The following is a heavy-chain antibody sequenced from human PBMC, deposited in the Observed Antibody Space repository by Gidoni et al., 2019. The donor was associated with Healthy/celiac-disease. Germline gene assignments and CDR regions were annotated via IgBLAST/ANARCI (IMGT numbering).Heavy chain of an antibody. J-gene: IGHJ3*02. Sequence: QLHLQESGPGLVKPSEPLSLTCTVPGGSISSSSYYWGWIRQPPGKGLELIGSIYYSGSTYYNPPLKSRVTISVDTSKNQFSLKLSSVTAADTAVYYCARHVRFDAFDIWGQGTMVTVSS. V-gene: IGHV4-39*01. CDR1: GGSISSSSYY. CDR3: ARHVRFDAFDI. D-gene: IGHD3-10*02. CDR2: IYYSGST.